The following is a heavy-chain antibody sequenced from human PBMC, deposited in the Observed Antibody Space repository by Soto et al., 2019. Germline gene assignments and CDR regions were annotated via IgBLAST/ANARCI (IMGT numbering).Heavy chain of an antibody. V-gene: IGHV4-30-4*01. D-gene: IGHD5-18*01. CDR1: GGSISSGDYY. Sequence: SETLSLTCTVSGGSISSGDYYWSWIRQPPGKGLEWIGYIYYSGSTYYNPSLKSRVTISVDTSKNQFSLKLSSVTAADTAVYYCARSYSYGFQPTDYWGQGTLVPVS. CDR2: IYYSGST. J-gene: IGHJ4*02. CDR3: ARSYSYGFQPTDY.